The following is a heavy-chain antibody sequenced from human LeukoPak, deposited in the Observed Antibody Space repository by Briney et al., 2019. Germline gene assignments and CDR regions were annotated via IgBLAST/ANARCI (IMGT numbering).Heavy chain of an antibody. J-gene: IGHJ4*02. CDR1: GGSFSGYY. CDR3: AKKEEYYDSSGYWY. Sequence: PSETLSLTCAVYGGSFSGYYWSWIRQPPGKGLEWIGEINHSGSTNYNPSLKSRVTISVDTSKNQFSLKLSSVTAADTAVYYCAKKEEYYDSSGYWYWGQGILVTVSS. CDR2: INHSGST. V-gene: IGHV4-34*01. D-gene: IGHD3-22*01.